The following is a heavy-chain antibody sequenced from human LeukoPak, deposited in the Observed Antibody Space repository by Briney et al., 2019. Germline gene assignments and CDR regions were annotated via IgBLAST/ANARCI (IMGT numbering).Heavy chain of an antibody. J-gene: IGHJ4*02. CDR3: AKDNYDSSVDY. Sequence: GGSLRLSCAASGFTFSSYGMHWVRQAPGKGLEWVAVISYDGSNKYYADSVKGRFSISRDNSKNTLYLQMNSLRAEDTAVYYCAKDNYDSSVDYWGQGTLVTVSS. CDR1: GFTFSSYG. CDR2: ISYDGSNK. D-gene: IGHD3-22*01. V-gene: IGHV3-30*18.